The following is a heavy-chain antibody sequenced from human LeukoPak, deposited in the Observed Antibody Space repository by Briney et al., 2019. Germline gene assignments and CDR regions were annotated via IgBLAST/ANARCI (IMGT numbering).Heavy chain of an antibody. CDR1: GGTFSSYA. D-gene: IGHD2-15*01. Sequence: GASVKVSCKASGGTFSSYAISWVRQAPGQGLEWMGGIIPIFGTANYAQKFQGRVTITADKSTSTAYMGLSSLRSEDTAVYYCARVKDGSYYFDYWGQGTLVTVSS. J-gene: IGHJ4*02. V-gene: IGHV1-69*06. CDR2: IIPIFGTA. CDR3: ARVKDGSYYFDY.